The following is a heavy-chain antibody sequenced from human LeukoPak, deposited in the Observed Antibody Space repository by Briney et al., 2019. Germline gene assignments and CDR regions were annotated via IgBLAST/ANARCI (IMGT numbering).Heavy chain of an antibody. Sequence: SETLSPTCAVSGYSISSGYYWDWIRQPPGKRLGWSGIIYHRGSTFYSPLLNSRATIAVDTSKKHFLLQLSSATTDATAYYCWAKRLLLWSPYDYWGHGSLVTVSS. CDR1: GYSISSGYY. CDR3: AKRLLLWSPYDY. V-gene: IGHV4-38-2*01. D-gene: IGHD3-10*01. J-gene: IGHJ4*01. CDR2: IYHRGST.